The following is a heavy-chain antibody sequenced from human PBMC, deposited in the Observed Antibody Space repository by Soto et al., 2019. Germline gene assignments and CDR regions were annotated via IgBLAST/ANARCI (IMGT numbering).Heavy chain of an antibody. D-gene: IGHD6-13*01. J-gene: IGHJ5*02. CDR3: ARDIAAADPNWFDP. CDR2: ISYDGSNK. Sequence: QVQLVESGGGVVQPGRSLRLSCAASGFTFSSYAMHWVRQAPGKGLEWVAVISYDGSNKYYADSVKGRFTISRDNSKNTLYLQMNCLRAEDTAVYYCARDIAAADPNWFDPWGQGTLVTVSS. V-gene: IGHV3-30-3*01. CDR1: GFTFSSYA.